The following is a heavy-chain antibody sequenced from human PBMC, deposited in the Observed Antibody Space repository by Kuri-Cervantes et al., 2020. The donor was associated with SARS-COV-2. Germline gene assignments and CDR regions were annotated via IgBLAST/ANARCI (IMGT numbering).Heavy chain of an antibody. Sequence: ASVKVSCKASGGTFSSYTISWVRQAPGQGLEWMGIINPSGGSTSYAQKFQGGVTMTRDTSTSTVYMELSSLRSEDTALYYCAKYGASYSSSSSYWYFDLWGRGTLVTVS. CDR3: AKYGASYSSSSSYWYFDL. CDR1: GGTFSSYT. V-gene: IGHV1-46*01. CDR2: INPSGGST. J-gene: IGHJ2*01. D-gene: IGHD6-6*01.